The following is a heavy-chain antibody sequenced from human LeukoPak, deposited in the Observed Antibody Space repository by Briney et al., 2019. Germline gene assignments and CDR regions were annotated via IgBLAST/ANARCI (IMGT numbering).Heavy chain of an antibody. CDR3: ARTYCSSTSCYTRSTDY. D-gene: IGHD2-2*01. Sequence: GGSLRLSCAASGFTFSSYAMNWVRQAPGKGLEWVSSISSSSSYIYYADSVKGRFTISRDNAKNSLYLQMNSLRAEDTAVYYCARTYCSSTSCYTRSTDYWGQGTLVTVSS. J-gene: IGHJ4*02. CDR2: ISSSSSYI. CDR1: GFTFSSYA. V-gene: IGHV3-21*01.